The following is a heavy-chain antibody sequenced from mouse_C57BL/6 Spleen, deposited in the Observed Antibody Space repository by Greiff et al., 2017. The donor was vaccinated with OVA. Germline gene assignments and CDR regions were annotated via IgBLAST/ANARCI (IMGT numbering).Heavy chain of an antibody. CDR3: ARYGSSPYWYFDV. V-gene: IGHV1-20*01. D-gene: IGHD1-1*01. CDR1: GYSFTGYF. J-gene: IGHJ1*03. CDR2: INPYNGDT. Sequence: EVKLMESGPELVKPGDSVKISCKASGYSFTGYFMNWVMQSHGKSLEWIGRINPYNGDTFYNQKFKGKATLTVDKSSSTAHMELRSLTSEDSAVYYCARYGSSPYWYFDVWGTGTTVTVSS.